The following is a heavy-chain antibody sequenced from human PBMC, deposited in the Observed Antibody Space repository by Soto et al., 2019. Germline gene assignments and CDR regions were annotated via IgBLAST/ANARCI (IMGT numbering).Heavy chain of an antibody. V-gene: IGHV1-69*12. CDR2: IIPIFGTA. CDR1: GGTFSSYA. J-gene: IGHJ1*01. CDR3: ARGWHSAPGYEYFQH. D-gene: IGHD5-18*01. Sequence: QVQLVQSGAEVKKPGSSVKVSCKASGGTFSSYAISWVRQAPGQGLEWMGGIIPIFGTANYAQKFQGRITITADESXXTAYMELSSLRSEDTAVYYCARGWHSAPGYEYFQHWGQGTLVTVSS.